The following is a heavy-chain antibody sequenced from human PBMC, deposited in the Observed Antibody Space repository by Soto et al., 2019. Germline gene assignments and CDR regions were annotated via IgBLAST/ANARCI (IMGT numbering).Heavy chain of an antibody. V-gene: IGHV1-69*13. CDR3: ARPRITMVRGAVYGMDV. CDR2: IIPIFGTA. Sequence: GASVKVSCKASGGTFSSYAISWVRQAPGQGLEWMGGIIPIFGTANYAQKFQGRVTITADESTSTAYMELSSLRSEDTAVYYCARPRITMVRGAVYGMDVWGQGTTVTVS. D-gene: IGHD3-10*01. CDR1: GGTFSSYA. J-gene: IGHJ6*02.